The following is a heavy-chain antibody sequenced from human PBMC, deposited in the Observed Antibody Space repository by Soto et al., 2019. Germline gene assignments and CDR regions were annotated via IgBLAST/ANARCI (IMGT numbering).Heavy chain of an antibody. CDR1: GGTFSSYA. CDR3: ARGDGYSYGYHYYGMDV. Sequence: GASVKVSCKASGGTFSSYAISWVRQAPGQGLEWMGGIIPIFGTANYAQKFQGRVTITADESTSTAYMELSSLRSEDTAVYYCARGDGYSYGYHYYGMDVWGQGTTVTVSS. V-gene: IGHV1-69*13. J-gene: IGHJ6*02. D-gene: IGHD5-18*01. CDR2: IIPIFGTA.